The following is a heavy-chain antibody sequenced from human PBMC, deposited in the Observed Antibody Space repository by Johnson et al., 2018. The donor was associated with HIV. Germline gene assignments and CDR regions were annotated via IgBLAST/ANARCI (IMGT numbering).Heavy chain of an antibody. CDR2: IKQDGSEK. V-gene: IGHV3-7*01. Sequence: VQLVESGGGLVQPGGSLRLSCAASGCTFSNYWITWVRQAPGKGLEWVANIKQDGSEKIYADSVKGRFTISRDNAENSLYLQMNSLRVDDTAVYYCVRDPGPGSSSHERSWGGFDIWGQGTMVAVSS. CDR1: GCTFSNYW. J-gene: IGHJ3*02. CDR3: VRDPGPGSSSHERSWGGFDI. D-gene: IGHD6-6*01.